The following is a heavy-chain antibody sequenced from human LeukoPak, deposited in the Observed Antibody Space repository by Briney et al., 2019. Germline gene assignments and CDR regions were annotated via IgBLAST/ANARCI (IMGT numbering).Heavy chain of an antibody. CDR2: INHSGST. D-gene: IGHD6-6*01. J-gene: IGHJ4*02. CDR3: ARAWYSSSAEFDY. CDR1: GGSISSGDYY. Sequence: SSETLSLTCTVSGGSISSGDYYWSWIRQPPGKGLEWIGEINHSGSTNYNPSLKSRVTISVDTSKNQFPLKLSSVTAADTAVYYCARAWYSSSAEFDYWGQGTLVTVSS. V-gene: IGHV4-39*06.